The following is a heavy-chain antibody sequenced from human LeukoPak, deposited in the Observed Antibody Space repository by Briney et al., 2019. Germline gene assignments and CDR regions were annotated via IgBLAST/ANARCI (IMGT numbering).Heavy chain of an antibody. J-gene: IGHJ3*02. CDR2: ISSSSITI. V-gene: IGHV3-48*01. Sequence: GGSLRLSCAGFSFNVYAMHWVRQAPGKGLEWLSYISSSSITIYYADSVKGRFTISRDNAKNSLYLQMNSLRAEDTAVYYCARELTIFGVVINPQYDAFDIWGQGTMVTVPS. D-gene: IGHD3-3*01. CDR1: GFSFNVYA. CDR3: ARELTIFGVVINPQYDAFDI.